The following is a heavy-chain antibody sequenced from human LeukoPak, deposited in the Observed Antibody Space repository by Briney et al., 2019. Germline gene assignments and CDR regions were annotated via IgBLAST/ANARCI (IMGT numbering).Heavy chain of an antibody. Sequence: SETLSLICTVSGGSISSYYWSWIRQPPGKGLEWIGYIYYSGSTNYNPSLTSRVTISVDTSKNQFSLKLSSVTAADTAVYYCARARNYSKKAVAIDYWGQGTLVTVSS. CDR2: IYYSGST. CDR1: GGSISSYY. V-gene: IGHV4-59*01. CDR3: ARARNYSKKAVAIDY. D-gene: IGHD6-19*01. J-gene: IGHJ4*02.